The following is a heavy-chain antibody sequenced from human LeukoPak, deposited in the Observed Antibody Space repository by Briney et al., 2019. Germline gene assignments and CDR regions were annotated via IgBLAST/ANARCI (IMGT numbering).Heavy chain of an antibody. Sequence: PGGSLRLSCAASGFTFSNAWMSWVRQAPGKGLEWVGRIKRKTDDGITDYAAPVKGRFTISRDDSKNTLYLQMNSLKTEETAVYYCTTDRNGDYADYWGQGTLVTISS. J-gene: IGHJ4*02. CDR1: GFTFSNAW. D-gene: IGHD4-17*01. CDR2: IKRKTDDGIT. CDR3: TTDRNGDYADY. V-gene: IGHV3-15*01.